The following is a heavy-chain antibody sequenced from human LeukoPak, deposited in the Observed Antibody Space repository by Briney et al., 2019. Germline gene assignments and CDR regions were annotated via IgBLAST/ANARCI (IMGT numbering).Heavy chain of an antibody. V-gene: IGHV1-24*01. Sequence: GASVKVSCKVSGYTLTELSMHWVRQAPGKGLEWMGGFDPEDGETIYAQKFQGRVTMTEDTSTDTAYMELSSLRSEDTAVYYCATVGYNEPSYYYYGMDVWGQGTTVTVSS. CDR1: GYTLTELS. J-gene: IGHJ6*02. CDR2: FDPEDGET. CDR3: ATVGYNEPSYYYYGMDV. D-gene: IGHD5-24*01.